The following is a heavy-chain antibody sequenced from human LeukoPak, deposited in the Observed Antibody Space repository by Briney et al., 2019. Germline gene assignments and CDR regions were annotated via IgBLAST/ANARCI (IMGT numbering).Heavy chain of an antibody. CDR1: GFTFGNAW. CDR3: TTPTYYDFWSGYYRTIDY. V-gene: IGHV3-15*01. D-gene: IGHD3-3*01. CDR2: IKSKTDGGTT. J-gene: IGHJ4*02. Sequence: SGGSLRLSCAASGFTFGNAWMTWVRQAPGKGLEWVGRIKSKTDGGTTDYAAPVKGRFTISRDDSKNTLYLQMNSLKTEDTAVYYCTTPTYYDFWSGYYRTIDYWGQGTLVTVSS.